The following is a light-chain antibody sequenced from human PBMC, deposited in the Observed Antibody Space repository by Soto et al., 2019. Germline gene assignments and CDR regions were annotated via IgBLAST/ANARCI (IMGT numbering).Light chain of an antibody. CDR3: QQRDHWPPGYT. J-gene: IGKJ2*01. V-gene: IGKV3-11*01. CDR2: DAS. CDR1: QSFSNY. Sequence: EIVLTQSPATLSLSPGERATLSCRASQSFSNYLAWYQQKPGQAPRLLIYDASNRASGIPARFSGSGSGTDFTLTISSLEPEDSAVYYCQQRDHWPPGYTFGQGTKLQIK.